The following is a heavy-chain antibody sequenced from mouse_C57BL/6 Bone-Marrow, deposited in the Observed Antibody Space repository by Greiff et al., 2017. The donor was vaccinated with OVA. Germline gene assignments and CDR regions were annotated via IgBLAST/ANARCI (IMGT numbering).Heavy chain of an antibody. CDR2: ISDGGSYT. D-gene: IGHD2-1*01. J-gene: IGHJ3*01. V-gene: IGHV5-4*01. CDR3: AREQAHYYASFAY. Sequence: EVMLVESGGGLVKPGGSLKLSCAASGFTFSSYAMSWVRQTPEKRLEWVATISDGGSYTYYPDNVKGRFTISRANAKNNLYLQMRHLKCEDTAMYYCAREQAHYYASFAYWGQGTLVTVSA. CDR1: GFTFSSYA.